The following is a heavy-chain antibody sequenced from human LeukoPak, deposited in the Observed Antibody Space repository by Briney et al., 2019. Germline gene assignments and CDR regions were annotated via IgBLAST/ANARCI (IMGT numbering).Heavy chain of an antibody. V-gene: IGHV3-7*01. D-gene: IGHD3-3*02. J-gene: IGHJ4*02. CDR3: ASRAHFWSGPGG. Sequence: GGSLRLSCTVSGFTVSSNYMSWVRQAPGKGLEWVANIKQDGSEKYYVDSVKGRFTISRDNAKNSLSLQMNSLRAEDTAVYYCASRAHFWSGPGGWGQGTLVTVSS. CDR2: IKQDGSEK. CDR1: GFTVSSNY.